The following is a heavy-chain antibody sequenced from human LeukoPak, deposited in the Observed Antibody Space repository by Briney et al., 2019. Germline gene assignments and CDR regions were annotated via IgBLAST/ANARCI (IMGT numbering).Heavy chain of an antibody. CDR3: ARVNAVTTDPYYYGMDV. J-gene: IGHJ6*02. D-gene: IGHD4-17*01. CDR2: SSSSSSYI. V-gene: IGHV3-21*01. Sequence: GGSLRLSCAASGFTFSYYSMNWVRQAPGKGLEWVSSSSSSSSYIYYADSVKGRFTISRDNAKNPLYLQMNSLRAEDTAVYYCARVNAVTTDPYYYGMDVWGQGTTVTVSS. CDR1: GFTFSYYS.